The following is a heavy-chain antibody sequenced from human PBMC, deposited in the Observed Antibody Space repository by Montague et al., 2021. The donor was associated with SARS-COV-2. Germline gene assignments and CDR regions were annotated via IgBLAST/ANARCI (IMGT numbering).Heavy chain of an antibody. D-gene: IGHD3-22*01. CDR3: ARGAPTISMIVVVFTGAGWYFDL. CDR2: IKHSGST. V-gene: IGHV4-34*01. CDR1: GGSFSDYY. J-gene: IGHJ2*01. Sequence: SETLSLTCAVHGGSFSDYYWSWIRQPPGKGLEWIGEIKHSGSTNYNPSLKSRVTISVDTSKNQFSLKLSSVTAADTAVYYCARGAPTISMIVVVFTGAGWYFDLWGRGTLVTVSS.